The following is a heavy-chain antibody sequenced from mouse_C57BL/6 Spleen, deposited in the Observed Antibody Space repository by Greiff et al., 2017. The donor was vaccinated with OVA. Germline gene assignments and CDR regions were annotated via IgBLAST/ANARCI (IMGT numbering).Heavy chain of an antibody. CDR1: GFNIKNTY. CDR2: IDPANGNT. D-gene: IGHD1-1*01. J-gene: IGHJ1*03. Sequence: EVQLQESVAELVRPGASVKLSCTASGFNIKNTYMHWVKQRPEQGLEWIGRIDPANGNTKYAPKFQGKATITADTSSNTAYLQLSSLTSEDTAIYYCARSRPPSYYYGSSHWYFDVWGTGTTVTVSS. CDR3: ARSRPPSYYYGSSHWYFDV. V-gene: IGHV14-3*01.